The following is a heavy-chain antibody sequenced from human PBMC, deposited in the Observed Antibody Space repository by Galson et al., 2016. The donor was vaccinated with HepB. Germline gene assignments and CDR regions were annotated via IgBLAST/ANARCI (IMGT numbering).Heavy chain of an antibody. Sequence: CAISGDSVSRNSATLTWIRQSPSRGLEWLGRTYYRSKWYKDYAVSVRSRITIDPDTSKNEFSLHLNSVTSEDTAVYFCARDPGVYSYGLGTFDIWGQGTMVTVSS. CDR3: ARDPGVYSYGLGTFDI. D-gene: IGHD5-18*01. CDR1: GDSVSRNSAT. CDR2: TYYRSKWYK. V-gene: IGHV6-1*01. J-gene: IGHJ3*02.